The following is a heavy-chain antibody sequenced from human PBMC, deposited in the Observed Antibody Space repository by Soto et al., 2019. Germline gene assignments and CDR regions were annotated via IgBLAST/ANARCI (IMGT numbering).Heavy chain of an antibody. CDR1: GFTFSSSA. CDR2: VSGSGGTT. D-gene: IGHD6-19*01. V-gene: IGHV3-23*01. Sequence: PGGSLSLSCAASGFTFSSSAMSWVRQAPGKGLEWVSAVSGSGGTTYYADSVRGRFTISRDNSKNTLYLQMNSLRAEDTAIYFCARCTVDTIVTSGWCHYLDPWGQGTLVTVSS. J-gene: IGHJ5*02. CDR3: ARCTVDTIVTSGWCHYLDP.